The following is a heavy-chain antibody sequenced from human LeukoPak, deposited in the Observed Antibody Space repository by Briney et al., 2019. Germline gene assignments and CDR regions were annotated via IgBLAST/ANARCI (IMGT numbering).Heavy chain of an antibody. CDR3: ARKVCSSTSCFMDV. Sequence: PGGSLRLSCAASGFTFSSYWMHWVRQAPGKGLVWVSRIIRVGSSTSNADSVKGRFTISRDNAKNTLYLQMNSLRAEDTAAYYCARKVCSSTSCFMDVWGKGTTVTVSS. J-gene: IGHJ6*03. D-gene: IGHD2-2*01. CDR1: GFTFSSYW. CDR2: IIRVGSST. V-gene: IGHV3-74*01.